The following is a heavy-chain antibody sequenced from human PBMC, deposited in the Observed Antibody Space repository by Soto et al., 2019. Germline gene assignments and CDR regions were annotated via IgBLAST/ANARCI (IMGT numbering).Heavy chain of an antibody. V-gene: IGHV4-31*03. Sequence: QVQLQESGPGLVKPSQTLSLTCTVSGDSISSGGYYWSWIRQHPGKGLEWIGYIYYSGSTYYNPSLQSRLTISVDTSKNQFSLKLSSVTAADTAVYYCASNDYDSSGYYGAFDIWGQWTMVTVSS. CDR1: GDSISSGGYY. D-gene: IGHD3-22*01. CDR3: ASNDYDSSGYYGAFDI. J-gene: IGHJ3*02. CDR2: IYYSGST.